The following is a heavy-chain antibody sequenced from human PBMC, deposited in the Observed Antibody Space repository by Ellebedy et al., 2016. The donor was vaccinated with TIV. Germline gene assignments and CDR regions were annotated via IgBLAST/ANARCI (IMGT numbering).Heavy chain of an antibody. J-gene: IGHJ6*03. Sequence: GESLKISXVASGFTFGRYWMHWVRQAPGNKLVWVSRIKSDGSGTTYADSVKGRFTTSRDNARNTLYLQMNSLRGEDTAVYYCARAPTAIFAHFYYYYYYMDVWGEGTTVTVSS. CDR1: GFTFGRYW. CDR3: ARAPTAIFAHFYYYYYYMDV. D-gene: IGHD2-21*02. V-gene: IGHV3-74*01. CDR2: IKSDGSGT.